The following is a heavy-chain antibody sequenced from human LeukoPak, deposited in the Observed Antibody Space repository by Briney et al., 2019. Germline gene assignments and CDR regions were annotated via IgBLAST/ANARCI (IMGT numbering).Heavy chain of an antibody. V-gene: IGHV1-2*02. CDR1: GYTFTGYY. CDR3: ARASGSYWWFDS. CDR2: VNPNSGDT. Sequence: ASVKVSCKASGYTFTGYYLHWVRQAPGQGLEWMGCVNPNSGDTNYAQKFQGSVTMTRGTSISTVYMELSRLRSDDTAVYYCARASGSYWWFDSWGQGTLVTVSS. D-gene: IGHD1-26*01. J-gene: IGHJ5*01.